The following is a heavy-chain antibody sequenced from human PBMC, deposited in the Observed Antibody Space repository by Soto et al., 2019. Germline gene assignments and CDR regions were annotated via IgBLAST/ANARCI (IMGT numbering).Heavy chain of an antibody. J-gene: IGHJ6*02. CDR2: IIPIFGTA. Sequence: SVKVSCKASGGTFSSYAISWVRQAPGQGLEWIGGIIPIFGTANYAQKFQGRVTITADESTSTAYMELSSLRSEDTAVYYCARSQERITIFGVVPGGHYYYYGMDVWGQGTTVTVYS. D-gene: IGHD3-3*01. CDR3: ARSQERITIFGVVPGGHYYYYGMDV. CDR1: GGTFSSYA. V-gene: IGHV1-69*13.